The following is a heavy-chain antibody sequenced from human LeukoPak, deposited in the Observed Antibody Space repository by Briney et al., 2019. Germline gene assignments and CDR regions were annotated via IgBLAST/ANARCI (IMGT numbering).Heavy chain of an antibody. V-gene: IGHV1-69*13. CDR1: GGTFSSYA. Sequence: ASVKVSCKASGGTFSSYAISWVRQAPGQGLEWMGGIIPIFGTANYAQKFQGRVTITADEPTSTAYMELSSLRSEDTAVYYCARDRGGQGWFDPWGQGTLVTVSS. CDR3: ARDRGGQGWFDP. J-gene: IGHJ5*02. CDR2: IIPIFGTA. D-gene: IGHD2-15*01.